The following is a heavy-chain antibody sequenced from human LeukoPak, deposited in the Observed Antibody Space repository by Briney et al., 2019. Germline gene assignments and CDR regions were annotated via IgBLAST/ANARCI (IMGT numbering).Heavy chain of an antibody. V-gene: IGHV3-48*01. J-gene: IGHJ5*02. D-gene: IGHD2-2*01. CDR1: GFTFSNYS. CDR3: ARKFDCSSTSCEGA. Sequence: GGSLRLSCAASGFTFSNYSMNWVRQAPGKGLEWVSYISSNSRTICYGDSVKGRFTISRDNARNSLYLQMNSLRAEDTAVYYCARKFDCSSTSCEGAWGQGTLVTVSS. CDR2: ISSNSRTI.